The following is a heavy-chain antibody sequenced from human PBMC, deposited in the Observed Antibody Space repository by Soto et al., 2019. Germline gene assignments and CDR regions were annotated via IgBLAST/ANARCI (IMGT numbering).Heavy chain of an antibody. V-gene: IGHV4-34*01. CDR2: VYYTESV. Sequence: QVHLEQWGAGLLKPSETLSLTCAIYGASLGGFHWTWLRQAPGKGLEWIGEVYYTESVRYNPSLKNRVSLSVDKPMNQFSLQLLSVTAADTAVYYCARYLRRSWQIDVWGQGILVTVSS. J-gene: IGHJ4*02. CDR3: ARYLRRSWQIDV. CDR1: GASLGGFH. D-gene: IGHD6-19*01.